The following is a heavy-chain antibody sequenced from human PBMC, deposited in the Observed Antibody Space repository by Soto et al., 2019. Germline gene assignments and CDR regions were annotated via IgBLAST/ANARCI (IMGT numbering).Heavy chain of an antibody. CDR3: ARDKWEWLLPYYYYYGMDV. Sequence: QVQLVQSGAEVKKPGASVKVSCKASGYTFTSYGISWVRQAPGQGLEWMGWISAYNGNTNYAQKLQGRVTMTTDTSTSTGYMELWSLISDDTDVYYCARDKWEWLLPYYYYYGMDVWGQGTTVTVSS. CDR1: GYTFTSYG. V-gene: IGHV1-18*04. D-gene: IGHD3-3*01. CDR2: ISAYNGNT. J-gene: IGHJ6*02.